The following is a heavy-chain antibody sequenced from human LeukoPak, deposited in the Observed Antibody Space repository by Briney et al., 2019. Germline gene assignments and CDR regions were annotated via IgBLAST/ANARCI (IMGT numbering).Heavy chain of an antibody. V-gene: IGHV3-9*01. CDR2: ISWNSGSI. J-gene: IGHJ4*02. CDR1: GFTFDDYA. Sequence: GGSLRLSCAASGFTFDDYAMHWVRQAPGKGLEWVSGISWNSGSIGYADSVKGRFTISRDNAKNSLYLQMNSLRAEDTALYYCAKGSYGDYDWYFDYWGQGTLVTVSS. CDR3: AKGSYGDYDWYFDY. D-gene: IGHD4-17*01.